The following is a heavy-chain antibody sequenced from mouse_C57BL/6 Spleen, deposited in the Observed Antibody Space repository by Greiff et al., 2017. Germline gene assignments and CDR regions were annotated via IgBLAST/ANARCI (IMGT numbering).Heavy chain of an antibody. J-gene: IGHJ4*01. D-gene: IGHD1-1*01. V-gene: IGHV2-9-1*01. CDR1: GFSLTSYA. Sequence: VKLMESGPGLVAPSQSLSITCTVSGFSLTSYAISWVRQPPGKGLEWLGVIWTGGGTNYNSALKSRPSISKDNSKSQVFLKMSSLQTDDTAGYDCARNDYYGSSYAMDYWGQGTSVTVSS. CDR2: IWTGGGT. CDR3: ARNDYYGSSYAMDY.